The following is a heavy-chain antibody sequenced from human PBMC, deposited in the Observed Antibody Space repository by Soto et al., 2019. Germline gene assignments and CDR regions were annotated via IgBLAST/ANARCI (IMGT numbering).Heavy chain of an antibody. J-gene: IGHJ4*02. Sequence: QVQLVESWGGVVQPGRSLRLSCAASGFTFSNYGMHWVRQAPGKGLEWVAFISNDGSNKYYADSVKGLFTISRDNSKNTLWLQMNSLRAEDTALYYCAKGCSGYSCADYWGQGTLVTVSS. CDR3: AKGCSGYSCADY. D-gene: IGHD2-15*01. CDR1: GFTFSNYG. V-gene: IGHV3-30*18. CDR2: ISNDGSNK.